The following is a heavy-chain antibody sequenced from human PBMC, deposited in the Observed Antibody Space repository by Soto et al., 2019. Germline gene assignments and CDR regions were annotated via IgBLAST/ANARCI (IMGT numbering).Heavy chain of an antibody. CDR2: ISWNSGSI. CDR3: ARDFSDSSRTPFDP. J-gene: IGHJ5*02. V-gene: IGHV3-9*01. D-gene: IGHD3-22*01. CDR1: GFTFDDYA. Sequence: EVQLVESGGGLVQPGRSLRLSCAASGFTFDDYAMHWVRQAPGKGLEWVSGISWNSGSIGYADSVKGRFTISRDNAKNSLYLQMNSLRAEDTALYYCARDFSDSSRTPFDPWGQGTLVTVSS.